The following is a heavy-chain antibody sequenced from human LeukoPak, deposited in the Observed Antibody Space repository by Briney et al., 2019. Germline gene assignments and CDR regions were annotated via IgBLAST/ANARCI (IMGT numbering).Heavy chain of an antibody. CDR3: ARAHPDGYSSSWYIYWFDP. CDR2: INPNSGGT. Sequence: EASVKVSCKASGYTFTGYYMHWVRQAPGQGLEWMGWINPNSGGTNYAQKFQGRVTMTRDTSISTAYMELSRLRSDDTAVYYCARAHPDGYSSSWYIYWFDPWGQGTLVTVSS. CDR1: GYTFTGYY. V-gene: IGHV1-2*02. D-gene: IGHD6-13*01. J-gene: IGHJ5*02.